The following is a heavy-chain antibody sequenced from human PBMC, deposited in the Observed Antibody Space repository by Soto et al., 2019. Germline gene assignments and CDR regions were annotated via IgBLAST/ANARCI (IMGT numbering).Heavy chain of an antibody. V-gene: IGHV1-2*02. J-gene: IGHJ4*02. Sequence: GASVKVSCKASGYTFIDYCMHWVLQAPGRGLGWMGWINPNSGGTKSAQKFQGRVTMTRDTSISTAYMELSRLRPDDTAVYYCARRKGDYYDSSGYHYYFDYWGQGTLVTVSS. CDR2: INPNSGGT. D-gene: IGHD3-22*01. CDR3: ARRKGDYYDSSGYHYYFDY. CDR1: GYTFIDYC.